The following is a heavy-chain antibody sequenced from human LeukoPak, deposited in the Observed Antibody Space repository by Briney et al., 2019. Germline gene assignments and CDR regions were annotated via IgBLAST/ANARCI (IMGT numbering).Heavy chain of an antibody. CDR2: INPNSGGA. D-gene: IGHD3-3*01. Sequence: ASVKVSCKASGYTFTGYYMHWVRQAPGQGLEWMGRINPNSGGANYAQKFQGRVTMTRDTSISTAYMELSRLRSDDTAVYYCAGDSPATDSNFDYWGQGTLVTVSS. J-gene: IGHJ4*02. V-gene: IGHV1-2*06. CDR3: AGDSPATDSNFDY. CDR1: GYTFTGYY.